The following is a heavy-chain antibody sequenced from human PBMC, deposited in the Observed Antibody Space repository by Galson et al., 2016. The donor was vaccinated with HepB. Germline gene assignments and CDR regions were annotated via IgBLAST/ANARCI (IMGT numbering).Heavy chain of an antibody. J-gene: IGHJ6*02. D-gene: IGHD6-13*01. CDR1: GGTFNTYA. CDR3: ARSAGIAAAGTDLDYYYGMDV. V-gene: IGHV1-69*13. CDR2: IIPVFDTA. Sequence: SVKVSCKASGGTFNTYAISWVRQAPGQGLEWMGGIIPVFDTANLAQKLQGRLTITADESTSTAYMELSSLRSEDTAVYYCARSAGIAAAGTDLDYYYGMDVWGQGTTVTVSS.